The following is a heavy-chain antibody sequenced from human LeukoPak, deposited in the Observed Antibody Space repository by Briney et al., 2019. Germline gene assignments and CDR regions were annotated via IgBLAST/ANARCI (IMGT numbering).Heavy chain of an antibody. D-gene: IGHD4-23*01. V-gene: IGHV4-4*02. J-gene: IGHJ6*04. CDR2: IYHSGST. CDR1: GGSISSSNW. Sequence: PSETLSLTCAVSGGSISSSNWWSWVRQPPGKGLEWIGEIYHSGSTNYNPSIKSRVTISVDTSKNQFSLKLSSVTAADTAVYYCAREFMTTVVTPPYWSDVWGKGTTVTVSS. CDR3: AREFMTTVVTPPYWSDV.